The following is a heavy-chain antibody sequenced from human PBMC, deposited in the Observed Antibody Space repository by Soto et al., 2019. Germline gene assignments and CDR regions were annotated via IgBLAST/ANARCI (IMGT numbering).Heavy chain of an antibody. CDR2: INSDGST. Sequence: EVQLVESGGGLIPPGGSLRLSCAASGFLVNSAYMTWVRQAPGKGLEWISMINSDGSTLYAESVKGRFTISRDKSKNRLDHQINSLRAEDTAMYYCARSGYSFAWGYWGQGTLVIVTS. V-gene: IGHV3-53*01. D-gene: IGHD5-18*01. CDR3: ARSGYSFAWGY. J-gene: IGHJ4*02. CDR1: GFLVNSAY.